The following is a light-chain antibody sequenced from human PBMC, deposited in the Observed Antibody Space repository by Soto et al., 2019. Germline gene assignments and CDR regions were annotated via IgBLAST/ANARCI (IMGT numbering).Light chain of an antibody. Sequence: EIVLTQSPATLSLSPGERATLSCRASQSVDSYLGWYQQKPGQAPRLLIYDASNRATGIPARFSGSGSGTDFTLTINNLEPEDFEVYYCQQRSNWPRLTFGGGTKVEIK. V-gene: IGKV3-11*01. CDR3: QQRSNWPRLT. CDR2: DAS. CDR1: QSVDSY. J-gene: IGKJ4*01.